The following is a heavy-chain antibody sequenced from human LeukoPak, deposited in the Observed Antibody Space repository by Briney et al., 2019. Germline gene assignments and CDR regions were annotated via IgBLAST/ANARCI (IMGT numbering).Heavy chain of an antibody. CDR1: GGSISSYY. D-gene: IGHD5-18*01. V-gene: IGHV4-59*01. CDR2: IYYSGST. J-gene: IGHJ4*02. CDR3: ARVDTAMVLPLY. Sequence: PSETLSLTCTVSGGSISSYYWSWIRQPPGKGLEWIGYIYYSGSTNYNPSLKSRVTISVDTSKNQFSLKLSSVTAADTAVYYCARVDTAMVLPLYWGQGTLVTVSS.